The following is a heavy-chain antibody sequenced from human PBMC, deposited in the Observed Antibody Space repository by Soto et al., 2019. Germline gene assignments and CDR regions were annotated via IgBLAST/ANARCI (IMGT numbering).Heavy chain of an antibody. CDR2: TYYRSKWYN. Sequence: PSQTLSLTCAISGDSVSSNSAAWNWIRQSPSRGLEWLGRTYYRSKWYNDYAVSVKSRITINPDTYKNQFSLQLNSVTPEDTAVYYCARGVVRFCEWFPSEEYFQHWGQGTLVTVSS. V-gene: IGHV6-1*01. CDR3: ARGVVRFCEWFPSEEYFQH. J-gene: IGHJ1*01. CDR1: GDSVSSNSAA. D-gene: IGHD3-3*01.